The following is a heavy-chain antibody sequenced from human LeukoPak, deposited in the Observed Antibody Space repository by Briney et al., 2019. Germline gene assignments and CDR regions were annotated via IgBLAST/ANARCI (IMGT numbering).Heavy chain of an antibody. D-gene: IGHD2-2*01. Sequence: ASVKVSCKASGYTFTCYYMHWVRQAPGQGLEWVGIINPSGGSTSYAQKFQGRVTMTRDMSTSTVYMELSSLRSEDTAVYYCAREVVVRPSFSNDYWGQGTLVTVSS. V-gene: IGHV1-46*01. J-gene: IGHJ4*02. CDR1: GYTFTCYY. CDR3: AREVVVRPSFSNDY. CDR2: INPSGGST.